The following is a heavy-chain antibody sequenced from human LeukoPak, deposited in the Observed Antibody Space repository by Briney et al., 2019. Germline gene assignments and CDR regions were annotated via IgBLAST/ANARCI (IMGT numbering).Heavy chain of an antibody. V-gene: IGHV1-69*13. CDR3: ASSHYYDSSGYYWTDRKCNWFDP. D-gene: IGHD3-22*01. CDR1: GGTFSSYA. J-gene: IGHJ5*02. Sequence: SVKVSCKASGGTFSSYAISWVRQAPGQGLEWMGGIIPIFGTANYAQKFQGRVTITADESTSTAYMELSSLRSEDTAVYYCASSHYYDSSGYYWTDRKCNWFDPWGQGTLVTVSS. CDR2: IIPIFGTA.